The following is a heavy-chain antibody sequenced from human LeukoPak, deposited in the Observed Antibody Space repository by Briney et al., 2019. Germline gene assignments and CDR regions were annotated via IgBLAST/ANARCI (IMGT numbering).Heavy chain of an antibody. CDR3: ARHGLTAPTDY. CDR1: GGSISSSSYY. D-gene: IGHD5-18*01. Sequence: PSETLSLTCTVSGGSISSSSYYWGWIRQPPGKGLEWIGSIYYSGSTYYNPSLKSRVTISVDTSKNQFSLKLSSVTAADTAVYYCARHGLTAPTDYWGQGTLVTVSS. CDR2: IYYSGST. V-gene: IGHV4-39*07. J-gene: IGHJ4*02.